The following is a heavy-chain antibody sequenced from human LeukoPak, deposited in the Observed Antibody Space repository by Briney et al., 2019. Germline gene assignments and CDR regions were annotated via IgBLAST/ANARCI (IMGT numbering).Heavy chain of an antibody. J-gene: IGHJ6*02. CDR2: ISPGDSDT. CDR1: GYTFSSYW. D-gene: IGHD3-22*01. V-gene: IGHV5-51*01. CDR3: ARRTSENSGFDFLDV. Sequence: GESLKISCKGSGYTFSSYWIAWVRQMPGKGLEWMGIISPGDSDTRYSRPFQGQVTMSADKSISTAYLQWSSLKASDTAMYYCARRTSENSGFDFLDVWGQGTTVTVSS.